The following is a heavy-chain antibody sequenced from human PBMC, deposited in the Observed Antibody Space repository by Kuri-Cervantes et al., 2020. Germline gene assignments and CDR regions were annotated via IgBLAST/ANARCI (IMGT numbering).Heavy chain of an antibody. V-gene: IGHV3-30-3*01. D-gene: IGHD5-18*01. CDR2: ISYDGSNK. Sequence: LSLTCAASGFTFSSYAMHWVRQAPGKGLEWVAVISYDGSNKYYADSVKGRFTISRDNSKNTLYLQMNSLRAEDTAVYYCARDRLNRDSYGFDYWGQGTLVTVSS. CDR1: GFTFSSYA. CDR3: ARDRLNRDSYGFDY. J-gene: IGHJ4*02.